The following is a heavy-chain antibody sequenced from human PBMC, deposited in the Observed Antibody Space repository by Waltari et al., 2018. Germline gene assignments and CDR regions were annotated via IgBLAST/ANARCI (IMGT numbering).Heavy chain of an antibody. J-gene: IGHJ4*02. CDR2: IFPSGST. Sequence: QLQLQESGPGLLKPSETLSLTCHFPDCPLSRPSWWSWIRQSPGKGLEWIGEIFPSGSTNYNPSLESRVTISQDYSKNQFSLKLNSVTAADTAVYYCAGGSSMQQLMRYWGQGILVTVSS. CDR1: DCPLSRPSW. V-gene: IGHV4-4*02. D-gene: IGHD6-13*01. CDR3: AGGSSMQQLMRY.